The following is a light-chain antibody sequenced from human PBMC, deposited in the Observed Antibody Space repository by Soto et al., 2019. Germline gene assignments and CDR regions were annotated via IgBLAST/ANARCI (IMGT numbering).Light chain of an antibody. CDR3: CSYAGRYLYV. J-gene: IGLJ1*01. CDR2: DVS. V-gene: IGLV2-11*01. Sequence: HSALTQPRSVSGSPGQSVTISCTGTSSDVGGYNYVSWYQQHPGKAPKLMIYDVSKRPSGVPDRFSGSKSGNTASLTISGLQAEDEADYYCCSYAGRYLYVFGTGTKVTVL. CDR1: SSDVGGYNY.